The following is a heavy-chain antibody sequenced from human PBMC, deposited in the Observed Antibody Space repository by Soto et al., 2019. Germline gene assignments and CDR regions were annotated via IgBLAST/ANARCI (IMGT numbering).Heavy chain of an antibody. CDR3: TISLTYSFDY. V-gene: IGHV3-30*03. Sequence: GGSLRLSCAASGFTFGDYGIHWVRQAPGKGLERLALISFDGTEQHYADSVKGRFAISRDNSKNTLYLQMNSLRVDDTAVYYCTISLTYSFDYWGQGTLVTVSS. CDR1: GFTFGDYG. CDR2: ISFDGTEQ. J-gene: IGHJ4*02. D-gene: IGHD2-21*02.